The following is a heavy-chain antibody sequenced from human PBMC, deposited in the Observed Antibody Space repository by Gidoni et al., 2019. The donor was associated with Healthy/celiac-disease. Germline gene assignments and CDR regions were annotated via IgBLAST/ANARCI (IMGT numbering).Heavy chain of an antibody. J-gene: IGHJ3*02. D-gene: IGHD3-22*01. CDR1: GYTVTGYD. V-gene: IGHV1-2*04. CDR3: ARVDRDYYDSSGYFQRGVAFDI. CDR2: INPNSGGT. Sequence: QVQLVQSGAEVKKPGASVKVSCKASGYTVTGYDMHWVRRAPGQGLEWMGWINPNSGGTNYAQKFQGWVTMTRDTSISTAYMELSRLRSDDTAVYYCARVDRDYYDSSGYFQRGVAFDIWGQGTMVTVSS.